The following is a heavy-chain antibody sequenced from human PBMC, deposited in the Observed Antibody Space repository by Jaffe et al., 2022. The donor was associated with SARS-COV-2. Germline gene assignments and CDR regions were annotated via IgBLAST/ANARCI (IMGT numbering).Heavy chain of an antibody. CDR2: ISYDGSNK. CDR3: ARERIAAAAWFDP. CDR1: GFTFSSYA. J-gene: IGHJ5*02. D-gene: IGHD6-13*01. Sequence: QVQLVESGGGVVQPGRSLRLSCAASGFTFSSYAMHWVRQAPGKGLEWVAVISYDGSNKYYADSVKGRFTISRDNSKNTLYLQMNSLRAEDTAVYYCARERIAAAAWFDPWGQGTLVTVSS. V-gene: IGHV3-30*04.